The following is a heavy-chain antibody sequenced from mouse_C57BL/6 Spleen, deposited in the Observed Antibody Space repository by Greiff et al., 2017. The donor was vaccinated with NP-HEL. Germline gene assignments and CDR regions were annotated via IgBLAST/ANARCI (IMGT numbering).Heavy chain of an antibody. CDR3: ARGAKIYYDYDGYAMDY. D-gene: IGHD2-4*01. CDR1: GYTFTSYW. J-gene: IGHJ4*01. CDR2: INPSNGGT. Sequence: QVQLQQPGTELVKPGASVKLSCKASGYTFTSYWMHWVKQRPGQGLEWIGNINPSNGGTNYNEKFKSKATLTVDKSSSTAYMQLSSLTSEDSAVYYCARGAKIYYDYDGYAMDYWGQGTSVTVSS. V-gene: IGHV1-53*01.